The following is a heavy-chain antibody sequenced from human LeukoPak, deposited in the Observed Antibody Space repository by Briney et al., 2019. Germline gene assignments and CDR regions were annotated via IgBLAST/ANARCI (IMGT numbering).Heavy chain of an antibody. D-gene: IGHD3-3*01. J-gene: IGHJ4*02. CDR1: GFTFSTYW. V-gene: IGHV3-74*01. CDR3: ARLRWSGSSPADY. CDR2: LDSDGGGT. Sequence: GGSLRLSCAASGFTFSTYWMHWVRQPPGKGLVWVSGLDSDGGGTIYADSVRGRFTISRDNAKNTLYLQMNSLRAEDTAVYYCARLRWSGSSPADYWGQGTLVTVSS.